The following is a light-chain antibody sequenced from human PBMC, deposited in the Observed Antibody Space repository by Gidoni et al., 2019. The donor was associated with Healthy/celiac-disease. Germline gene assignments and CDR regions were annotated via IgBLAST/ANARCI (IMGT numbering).Light chain of an antibody. CDR2: DAS. CDR3: QQEFT. J-gene: IGKJ5*01. Sequence: EIVLTQSPATLSLSPGERATLSCRASQSVSSYLAWYQQKPGQAPRLLIYDASNRATGIPARFSGSGSGTDFTLTISSLVPEDFAVYYCQQEFTFGQXTRLEIK. CDR1: QSVSSY. V-gene: IGKV3-11*01.